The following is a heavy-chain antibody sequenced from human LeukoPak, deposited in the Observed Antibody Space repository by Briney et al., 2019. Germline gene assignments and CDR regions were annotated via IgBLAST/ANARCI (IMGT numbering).Heavy chain of an antibody. V-gene: IGHV3-7*01. CDR2: INQDGSEK. CDR1: GFTFSNYW. J-gene: IGHJ6*02. CDR3: ARDMTYGMDV. D-gene: IGHD3-16*01. Sequence: PGGSLRLSCAASGFTFSNYWMSWVRQAPGMGLEWVANINQDGSEKYYVDSVKGRFTISRDNAKNSLYLQMNSLRAEDTAVYYCARDMTYGMDVWGQGTTVTVSS.